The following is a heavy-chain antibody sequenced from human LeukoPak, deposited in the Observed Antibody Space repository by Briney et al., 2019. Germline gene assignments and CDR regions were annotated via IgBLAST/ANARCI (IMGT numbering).Heavy chain of an antibody. V-gene: IGHV4-31*03. CDR2: IYYSGST. CDR3: AAQDVNWFDP. CDR1: VGSISSGGYY. D-gene: IGHD2-15*01. J-gene: IGHJ5*02. Sequence: SETLSLTCTVSVGSISSGGYYWSWIRQHPGKGLEWIGYIYYSGSTYYNPSLKSRVTISVDTSKNQFSLKLSSVTAADTAVYYCAAQDVNWFDPWGQGTLVTVSS.